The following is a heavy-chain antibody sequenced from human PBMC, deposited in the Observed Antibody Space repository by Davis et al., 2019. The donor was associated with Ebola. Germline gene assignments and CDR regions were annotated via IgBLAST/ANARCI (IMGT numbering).Heavy chain of an antibody. J-gene: IGHJ5*02. V-gene: IGHV4-34*09. CDR2: IYYSGST. CDR1: GGSFSGYY. CDR3: ASQSSTSWSFDP. D-gene: IGHD2-2*01. Sequence: SETLSLTCAVYGGSFSGYYWSWIRQPPGKGLEWIGYIYYSGSTYYNPSLKSRVTISVDTSKNQFSLKLSSVTAADTAVYYCASQSSTSWSFDPWGQGTLVTVSS.